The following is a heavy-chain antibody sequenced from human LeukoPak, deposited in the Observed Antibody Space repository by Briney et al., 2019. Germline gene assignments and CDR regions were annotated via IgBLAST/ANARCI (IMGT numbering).Heavy chain of an antibody. D-gene: IGHD2-15*01. CDR3: AREGYCSGGSRYDLEGPLYYSGMDA. J-gene: IGHJ6*04. CDR2: INRSGCT. Sequence: SETLALACAVYGGYFSGYYWSWIRQPPGKGLEWIGEINRSGCTNYYPSLKRRVTISVDTSKKQFSLKLSSVTAADTAVYYCAREGYCSGGSRYDLEGPLYYSGMDAWGKGTTVTVSS. CDR1: GGYFSGYY. V-gene: IGHV4-34*01.